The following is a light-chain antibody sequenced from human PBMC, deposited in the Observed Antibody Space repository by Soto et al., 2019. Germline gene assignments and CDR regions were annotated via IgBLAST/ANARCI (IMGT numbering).Light chain of an antibody. CDR2: RNN. V-gene: IGLV1-47*01. J-gene: IGLJ3*02. CDR1: SSNIGDSY. CDR3: VTWDDSLRGWV. Sequence: QSVLTQPPSASGTPGQRVTISCSGSSSNIGDSYGYWFQQLPGTAPKLLIYRNNQRPSGVPDRFSGSKSGTSASLAISGLRPEYEADYYCVTWDDSLRGWVFGGGTKLTVL.